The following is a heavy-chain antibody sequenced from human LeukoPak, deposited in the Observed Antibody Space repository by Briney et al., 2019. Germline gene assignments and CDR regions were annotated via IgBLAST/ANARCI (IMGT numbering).Heavy chain of an antibody. J-gene: IGHJ4*02. CDR2: INHSGST. D-gene: IGHD3-10*01. Sequence: SETLSLTCAVYGGSFSGYYWSWIRQPPGKGLEWIGEINHSGSTNYNPSLKSRVTISVDTSKNQFSLKLSSVTAADTAVYYCARWEARGVIRTFDYWGQGTLVTVSS. CDR3: ARWEARGVIRTFDY. V-gene: IGHV4-34*01. CDR1: GGSFSGYY.